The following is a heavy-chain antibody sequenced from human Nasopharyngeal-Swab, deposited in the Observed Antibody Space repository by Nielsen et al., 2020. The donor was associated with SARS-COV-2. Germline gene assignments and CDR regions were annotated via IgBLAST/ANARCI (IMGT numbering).Heavy chain of an antibody. CDR3: ARGGRQQLYGSCDY. CDR1: GFTFSSYD. D-gene: IGHD6-13*01. CDR2: IGTAGDT. V-gene: IGHV3-13*01. Sequence: GSLKISCAASGFTFSSYDMHWVRQATGKGLEWVSAIGTAGDTYYPGSVKGRFTISRENAKNSLYLQMNSLRAGDTAVYYCARGGRQQLYGSCDYWGQGTLVTVSS. J-gene: IGHJ4*02.